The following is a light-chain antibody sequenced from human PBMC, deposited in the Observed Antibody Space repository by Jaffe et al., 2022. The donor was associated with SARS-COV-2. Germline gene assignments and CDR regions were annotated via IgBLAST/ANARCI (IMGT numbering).Light chain of an antibody. Sequence: QSALTQPRSVSGSPGQSVTISCTGTSSDVGGYNYVSWYQQHPGKAPKLIIYDISKRPSGVPDRFSGSKSGNTASLTISGLQTEDEADYFCCSYAGIYARLFGGGSRLTVL. V-gene: IGLV2-11*01. CDR3: CSYAGIYARL. CDR2: DIS. J-gene: IGLJ3*02. CDR1: SSDVGGYNY.